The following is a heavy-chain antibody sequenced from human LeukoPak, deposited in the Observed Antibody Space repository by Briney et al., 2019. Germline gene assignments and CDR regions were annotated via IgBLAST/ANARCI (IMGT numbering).Heavy chain of an antibody. CDR1: GGTFSSYA. CDR2: IIPIFCTA. J-gene: IGHJ4*02. Sequence: SVKVSCKASGGTFSSYAISWVRQAPGQGLEWMGRIIPIFCTANYAQKFQGRVTITTDESTSTAYMELSSLRSEDTAVYYCARDASAYYYDSSGYRFDYWGQGTLATVSS. D-gene: IGHD3-22*01. V-gene: IGHV1-69*05. CDR3: ARDASAYYYDSSGYRFDY.